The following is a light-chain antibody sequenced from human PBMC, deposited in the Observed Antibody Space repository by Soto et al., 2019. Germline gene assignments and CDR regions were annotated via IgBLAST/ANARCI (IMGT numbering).Light chain of an antibody. Sequence: VLTQPPSASGTPGQTFTISCSGSSSSIGTNYVNWYQQLPGTAPKLLIYRNDQRPSGVPDRFSGSKSGTSASLTISGLRSEDEADYYCAVWDESLRGWVFGGGTQLTVL. V-gene: IGLV1-47*01. CDR1: SSSIGTNY. CDR2: RND. J-gene: IGLJ3*02. CDR3: AVWDESLRGWV.